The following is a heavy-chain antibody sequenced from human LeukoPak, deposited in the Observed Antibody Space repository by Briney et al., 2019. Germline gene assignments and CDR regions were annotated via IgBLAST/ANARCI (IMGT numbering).Heavy chain of an antibody. D-gene: IGHD3-16*01. CDR3: ARHTYTALDY. J-gene: IGHJ4*02. CDR2: ISYNGNT. V-gene: IGHV4-59*01. Sequence: PSETLSLTCTVSGGSISSYYWSWVRQPPGKGLEWIGYISYNGNTNYNPSLKSRVTISVDTSKSQFSLKLSSVTAADTALYYCARHTYTALDYWGQGTLVTVSS. CDR1: GGSISSYY.